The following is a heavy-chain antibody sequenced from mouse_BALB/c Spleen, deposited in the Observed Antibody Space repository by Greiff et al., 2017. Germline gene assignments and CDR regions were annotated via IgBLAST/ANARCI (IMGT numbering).Heavy chain of an antibody. CDR3: TREGDWDVAMDY. CDR1: GYTFTSYW. CDR2: IYPGNSDT. J-gene: IGHJ4*01. V-gene: IGHV1-5*01. Sequence: EVQLQQSGTVLARPGASVKMSCKASGYTFTSYWMHWVKQRPGQGLEWIGAIYPGNSDTSYNQKFKGKAKLTAVTSTSTAYMELSSLTNEDSAVYYCTREGDWDVAMDYWGQGTSVTVSS. D-gene: IGHD4-1*01.